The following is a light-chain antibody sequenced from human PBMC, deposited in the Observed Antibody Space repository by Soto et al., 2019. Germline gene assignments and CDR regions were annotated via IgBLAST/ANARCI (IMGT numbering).Light chain of an antibody. Sequence: DIQMTQSPSTLSASVGDRVTITCRASQSISSWLAWYQQKPGKAPKLLIYDASSLESGVPSRFSGSGSGTEFTLTISSLQPDDFATYYCQQYSGTFGQGTRWIS. CDR1: QSISSW. CDR2: DAS. CDR3: QQYSGT. J-gene: IGKJ1*01. V-gene: IGKV1-5*01.